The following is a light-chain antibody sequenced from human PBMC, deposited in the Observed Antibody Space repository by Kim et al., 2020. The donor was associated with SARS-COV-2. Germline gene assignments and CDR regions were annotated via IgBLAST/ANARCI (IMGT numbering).Light chain of an antibody. J-gene: IGLJ1*01. CDR1: SSDVASYNL. V-gene: IGLV2-23*02. Sequence: QSVLTQPASVSGSPGQSITISCTGTSSDVASYNLVSWYQQHPGKAPKLMIYEVSKRPSGVSNRFSGSKSGNTASLTISGLQAEDEADYYCCSYAGSSTYVFGTGTKVTVL. CDR3: CSYAGSSTYV. CDR2: EVS.